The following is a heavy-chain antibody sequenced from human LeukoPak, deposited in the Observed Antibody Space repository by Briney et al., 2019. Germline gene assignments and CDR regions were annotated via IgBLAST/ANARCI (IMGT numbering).Heavy chain of an antibody. V-gene: IGHV3-21*01. CDR3: ARDLVRGYSYGAAGGY. J-gene: IGHJ4*02. CDR1: GFTFSSYS. Sequence: PGGSLRLSCAASGFTFSSYSMTWVRQAPGKGLEWVSYISSSSSYIHYADSVKGRFTISRDNAKNSLYLQMNSLRAEDTAVYYCARDLVRGYSYGAAGGYWGQGTLVTVSS. D-gene: IGHD5-18*01. CDR2: ISSSSSYI.